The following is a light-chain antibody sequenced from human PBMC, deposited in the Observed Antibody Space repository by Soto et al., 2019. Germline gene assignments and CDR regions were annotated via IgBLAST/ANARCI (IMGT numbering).Light chain of an antibody. CDR3: QQSYSTWT. CDR1: QSISNY. J-gene: IGKJ1*01. Sequence: DIQMTQSPSSLSASVGDRVTITCRASQSISNYLNWYQQKPGKAPKVLIYAASTLQSGVPSRFSGSGSGTTFTLTISSLQPEDFATYYCQQSYSTWTFGPGTKVDIK. V-gene: IGKV1-39*01. CDR2: AAS.